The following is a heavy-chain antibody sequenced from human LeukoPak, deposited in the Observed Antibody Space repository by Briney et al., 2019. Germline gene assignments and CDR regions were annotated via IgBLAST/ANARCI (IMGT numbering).Heavy chain of an antibody. CDR1: GFTFSNAW. CDR3: TTNDAFDI. J-gene: IGHJ3*02. Sequence: GGSLRLSCAASGFTFSNAWMNWVSQAPGKGLEWVGRIKRTADGGTPDYAAPVKGRFTISRDDSKNTLSLQMNSLKTEDTAVYYCTTNDAFDIWGQGTMVTVSS. CDR2: IKRTADGGTP. V-gene: IGHV3-15*01.